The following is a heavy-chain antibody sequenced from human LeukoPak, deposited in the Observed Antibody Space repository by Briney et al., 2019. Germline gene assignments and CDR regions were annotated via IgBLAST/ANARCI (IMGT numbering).Heavy chain of an antibody. D-gene: IGHD6-13*01. CDR2: IYYSGST. J-gene: IGHJ6*02. V-gene: IGHV4-59*11. CDR3: ARERYSSSWNGGGPYYYYGMDV. CDR1: GGSISGHY. Sequence: PSETLSLTCTVSGGSISGHYWSWIRQPPGKGLEWIGYIYYSGSTNYNPSLKSRVTISVDTSKNQFPLRLSSVTAADTAVYYCARERYSSSWNGGGPYYYYGMDVWGQGTTVTVSS.